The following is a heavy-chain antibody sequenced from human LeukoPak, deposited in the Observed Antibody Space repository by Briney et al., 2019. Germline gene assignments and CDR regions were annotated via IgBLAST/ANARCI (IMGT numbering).Heavy chain of an antibody. D-gene: IGHD3-22*01. J-gene: IGHJ3*02. V-gene: IGHV4-61*02. CDR1: GDSISSGDYY. Sequence: SQSLSLTCTVSGDSISSGDYYWSWIRQPAGKGLEWIGRISSSGSTNYNPSLKSRVTISVDTSKNQFSLKLSSVTAADTAVYFCARGPYSYDSSGAFDIWGQGTMVTVSS. CDR3: ARGPYSYDSSGAFDI. CDR2: ISSSGST.